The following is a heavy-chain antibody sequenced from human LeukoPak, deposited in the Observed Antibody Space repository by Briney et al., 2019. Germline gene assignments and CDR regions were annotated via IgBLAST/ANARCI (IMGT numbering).Heavy chain of an antibody. J-gene: IGHJ3*02. CDR3: AREGTSAAFDI. CDR2: IYYSGST. D-gene: IGHD1-1*01. CDR1: GGSISSYY. V-gene: IGHV4-59*01. Sequence: SETLSLTCTVSGGSISSYYWSWIRQPPGKGLEWIGYIYYSGSTNYNPPLKGRVTISVDTSKNQFSLKLSSVTAADTAVYYCAREGTSAAFDIWGQGTMVTVSS.